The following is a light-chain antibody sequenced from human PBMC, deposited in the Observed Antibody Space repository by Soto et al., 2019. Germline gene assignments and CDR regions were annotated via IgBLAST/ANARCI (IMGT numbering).Light chain of an antibody. J-gene: IGKJ2*01. CDR2: AAS. CDR3: XQINSYPYT. V-gene: IGKV1-9*01. Sequence: IPLTQSPSSLPASVGDRVTITCRASQGITTYLAWYQQKPGKAPKLLIYAASALQSGVPSRFSGSGSGTDFTLTISSLQPEDXATYXXXQINSYPYTFGQGTKLEIK. CDR1: QGITTY.